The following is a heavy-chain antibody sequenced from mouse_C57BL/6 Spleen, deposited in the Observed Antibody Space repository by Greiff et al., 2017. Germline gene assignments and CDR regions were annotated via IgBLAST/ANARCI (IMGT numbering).Heavy chain of an antibody. V-gene: IGHV5-17*01. J-gene: IGHJ1*03. Sequence: DVQLVESGGGLVKPGGSLKLSCAASGFTFSDYGMHWVRQAPEKGLEWVAYISSGSITIYYADTVKGRFTISRDNAKNTLFLQMTSLRSEDTAMYYCARGDYYGSSHWYFDVWGTGTTVTVSS. D-gene: IGHD1-1*01. CDR2: ISSGSITI. CDR1: GFTFSDYG. CDR3: ARGDYYGSSHWYFDV.